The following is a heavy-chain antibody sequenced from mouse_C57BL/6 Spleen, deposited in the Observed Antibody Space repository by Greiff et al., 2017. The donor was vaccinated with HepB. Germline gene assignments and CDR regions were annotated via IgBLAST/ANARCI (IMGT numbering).Heavy chain of an antibody. CDR2: IYPSDSET. D-gene: IGHD2-5*01. CDR1: GYTFTSYW. J-gene: IGHJ3*01. Sequence: QVQLQQPGAELVRPGSSVKLSCKASGYTFTSYWMDWVKQRPGQGLEWIGNIYPSDSETHYNQKFKDKATLTVDKSSSTAYMQLSSLTSEDSAVYYCARGGYSNLPTDWGQGTLVTVSA. V-gene: IGHV1-61*01. CDR3: ARGGYSNLPTD.